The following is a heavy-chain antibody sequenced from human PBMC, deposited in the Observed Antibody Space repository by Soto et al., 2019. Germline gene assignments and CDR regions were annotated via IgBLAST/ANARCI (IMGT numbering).Heavy chain of an antibody. V-gene: IGHV1-69*18. Sequence: LQMVQPGAEGKEPGSSVKVSCTNSGDTFSHYVMSWVRQAPGQGLEWRGSLAPISGPPNYAGRFEGRLTTSADAGTSTMYMELRSLKYDDTAVYYCARIGVGSRRWGQGTMVTVSS. CDR2: LAPISGPP. D-gene: IGHD1-26*01. CDR3: ARIGVGSRR. CDR1: GDTFSHYV. J-gene: IGHJ3*01.